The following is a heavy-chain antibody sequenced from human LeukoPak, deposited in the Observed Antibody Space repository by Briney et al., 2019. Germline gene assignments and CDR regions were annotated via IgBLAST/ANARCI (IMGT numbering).Heavy chain of an antibody. J-gene: IGHJ3*02. CDR3: ARSRGATRAFDI. D-gene: IGHD2-15*01. Sequence: GASVKVSCKASGYTFTGYHMHWVRQAPGQGLEWLGWINPNSGGTNYAQKFQGRVTMTRDTSTSTAYMELSRLRSDDTAVYYCARSRGATRAFDIWGQGTMVTVSS. CDR2: INPNSGGT. V-gene: IGHV1-2*02. CDR1: GYTFTGYH.